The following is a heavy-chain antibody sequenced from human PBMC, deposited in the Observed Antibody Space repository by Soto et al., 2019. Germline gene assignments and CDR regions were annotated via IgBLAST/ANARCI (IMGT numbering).Heavy chain of an antibody. CDR2: ISKSDYT. CDR3: GREDSIIIPAVSDF. V-gene: IGHV3-21*01. Sequence: GGSLRLSCTVSGFAFNNYGINWVRQAPGKGLEWVSSISKSDYTYYSDSVKGRFTISRDKAKNSVSLQMNTLRVEDTAVYYCGREDSIIIPAVSDFWGQGTLVTVSS. D-gene: IGHD2-2*01. J-gene: IGHJ4*02. CDR1: GFAFNNYG.